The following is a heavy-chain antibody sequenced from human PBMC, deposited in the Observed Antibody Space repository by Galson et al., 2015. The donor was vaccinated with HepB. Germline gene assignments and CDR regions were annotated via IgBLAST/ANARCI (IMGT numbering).Heavy chain of an antibody. CDR1: GFTFSDYY. CDR3: ARDMRDWGIFGLAVKGVGNYYGMDG. V-gene: IGHV3-11*05. CDR2: ATSSSSYR. Sequence: SLRLSCAASGFTFSDYYMSWIRQAPGKGLEWISYATSSSSYRSYADSVKGRFTISRDNAENALYLQMNSLRAEDTAVYYCARDMRDWGIFGLAVKGVGNYYGMDGWGQGTTVTVSS. D-gene: IGHD3/OR15-3a*01. J-gene: IGHJ6*02.